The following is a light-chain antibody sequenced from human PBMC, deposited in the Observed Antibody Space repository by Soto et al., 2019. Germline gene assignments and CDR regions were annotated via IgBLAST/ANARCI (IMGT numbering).Light chain of an antibody. V-gene: IGKV3-15*01. CDR3: QQYNNWPPLT. CDR2: GAS. J-gene: IGKJ4*01. Sequence: EIVMTQSPATLSVSPGERATLSCRASQSVSSNFAWYQQKPGQAPRLLIYGASTRATGIPARFSGSGSGTEFTLTISSLQSEDSAVYYCQQYNNWPPLTFGGGNKVEIK. CDR1: QSVSSN.